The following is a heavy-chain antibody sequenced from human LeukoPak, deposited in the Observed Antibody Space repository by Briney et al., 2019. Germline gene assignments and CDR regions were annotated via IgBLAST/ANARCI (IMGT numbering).Heavy chain of an antibody. CDR2: ISSSSNYI. CDR1: GLTFSSYN. J-gene: IGHJ4*02. Sequence: GGSLRLSCAASGLTFSSYNMNWVRQAPGKGLEWVSFISSSSNYIYYADSVKGRFTVSRDNAKNSLFLQMNSLRAEDTAVYYCARGTPTTRDFDYWGQGTLVTVSS. D-gene: IGHD1-14*01. V-gene: IGHV3-21*01. CDR3: ARGTPTTRDFDY.